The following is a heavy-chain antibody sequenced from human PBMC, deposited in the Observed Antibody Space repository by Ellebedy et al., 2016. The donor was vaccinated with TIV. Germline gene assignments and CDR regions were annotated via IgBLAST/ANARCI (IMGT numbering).Heavy chain of an antibody. CDR1: GGSIDRGGFY. J-gene: IGHJ4*02. Sequence: SETLSLTXTVSGGSIDRGGFYWTWIRQHPGRILEWLGYIYYTGSALYNPSLKSRLSISIDTSKNHFSLKLSSVTAADTALYYCARTSGTFYFDSWGQGTLVAVSS. CDR3: ARTSGTFYFDS. D-gene: IGHD1-26*01. V-gene: IGHV4-31*03. CDR2: IYYTGSA.